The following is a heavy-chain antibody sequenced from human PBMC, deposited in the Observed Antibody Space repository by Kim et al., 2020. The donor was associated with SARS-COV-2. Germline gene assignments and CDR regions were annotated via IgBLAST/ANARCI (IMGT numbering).Heavy chain of an antibody. D-gene: IGHD3-10*01. Sequence: GGSLRLSCAASGFTFSSYAMSWVRQAPGKGLEWVSAISGSGGSTYYADSVKGRFTISRDNSKNTLYLQMNSLRAEDTAVYYCAKDGPYGSGSLTPLGAFDIWGQGTMVTVSS. CDR3: AKDGPYGSGSLTPLGAFDI. V-gene: IGHV3-23*01. CDR2: ISGSGGST. J-gene: IGHJ3*02. CDR1: GFTFSSYA.